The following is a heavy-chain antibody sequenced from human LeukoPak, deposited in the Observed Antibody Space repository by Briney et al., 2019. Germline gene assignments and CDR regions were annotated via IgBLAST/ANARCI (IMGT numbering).Heavy chain of an antibody. J-gene: IGHJ4*02. CDR2: VYYSGST. D-gene: IGHD3-22*01. Sequence: SETLSLTCTVSGGSISTFYWSWLRQPPGKQLEWIGYVYYSGSTNYNPSFKTRVTISVDTSKNQLSLKLSSVTPADTAVYYCARVDYDSSGYFDYWGQGTLVTVSS. CDR3: ARVDYDSSGYFDY. CDR1: GGSISTFY. V-gene: IGHV4-59*01.